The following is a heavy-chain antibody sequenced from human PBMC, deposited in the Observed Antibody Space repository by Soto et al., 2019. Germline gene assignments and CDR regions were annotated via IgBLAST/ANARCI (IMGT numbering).Heavy chain of an antibody. CDR1: GGSFSGYY. CDR3: AGRNGYYSGIDY. D-gene: IGHD3-22*01. CDR2: VNHSGGI. V-gene: IGHV4-34*02. J-gene: IGHJ4*02. Sequence: QVQLQQWGAGLLKPSETLSLTCVVYGGSFSGYYWSWIRQPPGKGLEWFGEVNHSGGIDYNPSHKSRVTISVDTSKNQFSLKLSSVTAADTAVYYCAGRNGYYSGIDYWGQGTLVTVSS.